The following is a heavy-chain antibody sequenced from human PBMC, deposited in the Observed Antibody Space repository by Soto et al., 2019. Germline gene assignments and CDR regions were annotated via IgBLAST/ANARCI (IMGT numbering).Heavy chain of an antibody. CDR2: IYYSGST. Sequence: SETLSLTCTVSGGSISSYYWSWIRQPPGKGLEWIGYIYYSGSTNYNPSLKSRVTISVDTSKNQFSLKLSSVTAADTAVYYCARVNDSSGYYMGYWFDPWGQGTLVTVS. CDR3: ARVNDSSGYYMGYWFDP. V-gene: IGHV4-59*12. J-gene: IGHJ5*02. D-gene: IGHD3-22*01. CDR1: GGSISSYY.